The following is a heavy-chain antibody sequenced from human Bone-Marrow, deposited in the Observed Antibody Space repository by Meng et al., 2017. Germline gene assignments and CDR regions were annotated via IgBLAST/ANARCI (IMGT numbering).Heavy chain of an antibody. D-gene: IGHD6-13*01. V-gene: IGHV4-34*01. CDR1: GGSTSGHH. Sequence: VQLQQWGPGLFTLPGTLSCPVAVCGGSTSGHHWSWNRQPPGKGLECIGEINHSGSTNYNPSPKSRVTISVDTSKNQFSLKLSSVTAADTAVYYCARGRIAAAAALAYWGQGTLVTVSS. CDR3: ARGRIAAAAALAY. CDR2: INHSGST. J-gene: IGHJ4*02.